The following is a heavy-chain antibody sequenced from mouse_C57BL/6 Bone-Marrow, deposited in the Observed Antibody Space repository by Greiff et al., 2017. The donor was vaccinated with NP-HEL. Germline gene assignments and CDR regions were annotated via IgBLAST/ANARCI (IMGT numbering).Heavy chain of an antibody. CDR2: ISSGSSTI. D-gene: IGHD1-1*01. Sequence: EVKLVESGGGLVKPGGSLKLSCAASGFTFSDYGMHWVRQAPEKGLEWVAYISSGSSTIYYADTVKGRFTISRDNAKNTLFLQMTSLRSEDTAMYYCARGPYYYGSSYWFAYWGQGTLVTVSA. J-gene: IGHJ3*01. V-gene: IGHV5-17*01. CDR1: GFTFSDYG. CDR3: ARGPYYYGSSYWFAY.